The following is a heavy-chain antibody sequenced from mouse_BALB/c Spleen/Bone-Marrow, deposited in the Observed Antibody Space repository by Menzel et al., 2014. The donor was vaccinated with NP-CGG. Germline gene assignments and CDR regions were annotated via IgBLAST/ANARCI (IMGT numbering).Heavy chain of an antibody. V-gene: IGHV1-9*01. D-gene: IGHD1-1*01. CDR2: ILPGSGST. J-gene: IGHJ1*01. CDR1: GYIFSSYW. Sequence: VQGMESGAELMKPGASVKISCKATGYIFSSYWIEWVKQRPGHGLEWIGEILPGSGSTNYNEKFKGKATFTADTSSNTAYMQLSSLTSEDSAVYYCAREDGLWYFDVWGAGTTVTVSS. CDR3: AREDGLWYFDV.